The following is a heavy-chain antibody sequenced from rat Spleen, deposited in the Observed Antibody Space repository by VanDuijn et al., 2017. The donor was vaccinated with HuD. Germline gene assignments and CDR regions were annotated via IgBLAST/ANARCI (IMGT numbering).Heavy chain of an antibody. J-gene: IGHJ2*01. CDR3: AIYALYYYDGSYYPFDY. D-gene: IGHD1-12*02. CDR2: INYRGST. V-gene: IGHV3-1*01. CDR1: GYSITNNY. Sequence: EVQLQESGPGLVKPSQSLSLTCSVTGYSITNNYWGWIRKFPGNKMEWMGYINYRGSTSYNPSLKSRISITRDTSKNQFFLHLNSVTTEDTATYYCAIYALYYYDGSYYPFDYWGQGVMVTVSS.